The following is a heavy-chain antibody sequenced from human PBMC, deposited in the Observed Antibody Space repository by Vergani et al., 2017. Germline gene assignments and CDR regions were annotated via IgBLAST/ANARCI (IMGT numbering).Heavy chain of an antibody. V-gene: IGHV4-31*03. CDR1: GGSISSGGYY. CDR2: INHSGST. Sequence: QVQLQESGPGLVKPSQTLSLTCTVSGGSISSGGYYWSWIRQPPGKGLEWIGEINHSGSTNYNPSLKSRVTISVDTSKNQFSLKLSAMTAADTAVYYCAREFLTSDYYDSANAFDIWGQGTMVTVSS. J-gene: IGHJ3*02. CDR3: AREFLTSDYYDSANAFDI. D-gene: IGHD3-22*01.